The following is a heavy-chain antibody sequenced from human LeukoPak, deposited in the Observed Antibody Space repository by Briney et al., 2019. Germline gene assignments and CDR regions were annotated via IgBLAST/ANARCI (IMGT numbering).Heavy chain of an antibody. J-gene: IGHJ4*02. CDR1: GFTFSSYA. D-gene: IGHD3-10*01. Sequence: PGGSLRLSCAASGFTFSSYAMIWVRQAPGKGLEWVSLISDSGTSTYYPDSVKGRFTISRDNSKNTVYLQMNSLRAEDTAVYYCAKGVSGYCSGRPFDYWGQGTLVTVSS. V-gene: IGHV3-23*01. CDR2: ISDSGTST. CDR3: AKGVSGYCSGRPFDY.